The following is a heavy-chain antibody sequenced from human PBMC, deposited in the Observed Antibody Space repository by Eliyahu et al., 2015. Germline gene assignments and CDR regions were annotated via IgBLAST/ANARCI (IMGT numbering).Heavy chain of an antibody. J-gene: IGHJ4*02. CDR1: GFTFGDSS. CDR2: IRSKPYGGTT. CDR3: ARGSDYFYSGSYN. V-gene: IGHV3-49*03. Sequence: EVHVVESGGGLVQPGRSLXXXXTGSGFTFGDSSVSWFRQAPGKGLEWVGFIRSKPYGGTTEYAASVKGRFTISRDDSRSIAYLQMNRLKTXDTSVYYCARGSDYFYSGSYNWGQGTLVTVSX. D-gene: IGHD3-10*01.